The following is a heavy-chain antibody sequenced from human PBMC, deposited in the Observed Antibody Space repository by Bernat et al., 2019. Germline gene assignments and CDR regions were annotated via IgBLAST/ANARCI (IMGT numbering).Heavy chain of an antibody. CDR2: IYWDDDK. Sequence: QITLKESGPTLVKPTQTLTLTCTFSGFSLSTSGVGVGWIRQPPGKALEWLALIYWDDDKRYSPSLKSRLTITKDTSKNQVVITMTNMEPVDTATYYCAHRRNSGSSTGEGAFDIWGQGTMVTVSS. CDR3: AHRRNSGSSTGEGAFDI. V-gene: IGHV2-5*02. J-gene: IGHJ3*02. CDR1: GFSLSTSGVG. D-gene: IGHD1-26*01.